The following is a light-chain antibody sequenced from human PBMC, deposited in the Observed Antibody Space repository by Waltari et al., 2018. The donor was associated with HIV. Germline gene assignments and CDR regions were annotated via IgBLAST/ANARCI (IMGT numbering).Light chain of an antibody. V-gene: IGLV3-9*01. Sequence: SYELTQPLSVSVALGQTARITCGGNNIGSKNVHWYQQQPGQAPVLVIYRASNRPSGIPERFSGSNSGNTATLTISRAQAGDGADYYCQVWDSSTAVFGGGTKLTVL. CDR3: QVWDSSTAV. J-gene: IGLJ2*01. CDR2: RAS. CDR1: NIGSKN.